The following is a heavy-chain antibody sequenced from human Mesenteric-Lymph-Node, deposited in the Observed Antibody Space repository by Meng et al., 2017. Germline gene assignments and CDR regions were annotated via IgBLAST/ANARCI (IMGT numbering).Heavy chain of an antibody. CDR1: GFTFGDYA. D-gene: IGHD5-24*01. CDR2: IRSKAYGGTT. V-gene: IGHV3-49*04. Sequence: GESLKISCTASGFTFGDYAMSWVRQAPGKGLEWVGFIRSKAYGGTTEYAASVKGRFTISRDDSKSIAYLQMNSLKTEDTAVYYCTRTYNLEATPLYWGQGTLVTVSS. J-gene: IGHJ4*02. CDR3: TRTYNLEATPLY.